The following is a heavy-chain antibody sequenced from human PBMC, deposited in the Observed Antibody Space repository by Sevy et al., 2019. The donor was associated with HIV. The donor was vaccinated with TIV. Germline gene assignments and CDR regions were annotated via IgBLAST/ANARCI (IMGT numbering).Heavy chain of an antibody. D-gene: IGHD3-10*01. Sequence: ASVKVSCKASGYTFTSYGISWVRQAPGQGLEWTGWISAYNGNTNDAQKLQGRVTMTTDTSTSTAYMELRSLRSDDTAVYYCARDYGSGSYYIGDYYYYGMDVWGQGTTVTVSS. J-gene: IGHJ6*02. CDR2: ISAYNGNT. V-gene: IGHV1-18*01. CDR1: GYTFTSYG. CDR3: ARDYGSGSYYIGDYYYYGMDV.